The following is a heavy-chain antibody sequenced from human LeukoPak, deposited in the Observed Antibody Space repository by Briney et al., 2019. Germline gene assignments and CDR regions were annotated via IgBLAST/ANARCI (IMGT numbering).Heavy chain of an antibody. Sequence: PSETLSLTCAVSGASISGSGYYWGWIRQPPGKGLEWIGSIYHSGSTYYNPSLKSRVTISVDTSKNQFSLKLSSVTAADTAVYYCARGSSSSWYYFDYWGQGTLVTVSS. CDR1: GASISGSGYY. CDR3: ARGSSSSWYYFDY. J-gene: IGHJ4*02. D-gene: IGHD6-13*01. CDR2: IYHSGST. V-gene: IGHV4-39*07.